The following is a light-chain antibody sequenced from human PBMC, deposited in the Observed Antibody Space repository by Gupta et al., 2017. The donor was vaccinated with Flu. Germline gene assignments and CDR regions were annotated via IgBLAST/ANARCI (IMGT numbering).Light chain of an antibody. CDR2: EDN. V-gene: IGLV6-57*03. CDR1: SGSIASNY. J-gene: IGLJ3*02. CDR3: QSYDSSNQV. Sequence: FMLTQPHSVSESPGKTVTISCTRSSGSIASNYVQWYQQRPGSAPTTVIYEDNQRPSGVPDRFSGSIESSSNSASLTISGLKTEDEADYYCQSYDSSNQVFGGGTKLTVL.